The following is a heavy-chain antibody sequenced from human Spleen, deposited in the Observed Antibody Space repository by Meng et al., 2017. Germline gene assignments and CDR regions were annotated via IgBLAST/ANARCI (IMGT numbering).Heavy chain of an antibody. CDR1: GYTFTSYD. Sequence: ASVKVSCKASGYTFTSYDINWVRQATGHGLEWMGWMNPNSGNTDYAQKFQGRVTVTRNTSISTAYMGLSSLRSDDTAVYYCARGRWLQLADYYYGMDDWGQGTTVTVSS. D-gene: IGHD5-24*01. J-gene: IGHJ6*02. CDR3: ARGRWLQLADYYYGMDD. CDR2: MNPNSGNT. V-gene: IGHV1-8*03.